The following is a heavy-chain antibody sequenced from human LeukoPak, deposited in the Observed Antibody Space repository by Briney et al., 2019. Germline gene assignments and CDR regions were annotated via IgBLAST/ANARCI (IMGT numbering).Heavy chain of an antibody. D-gene: IGHD1-26*01. J-gene: IGHJ4*02. CDR3: AREAVSGSYDY. V-gene: IGHV4-59*12. CDR2: IYYSGST. Sequence: SETLSLTCTVSGGSISSYYWSWIRQPPGKGLEWIGYIYYSGSTNYNPSLKSRVTISVDTSKNQFSLKLSSVTAADTAVYYCAREAVSGSYDYWGQGTLVTVSS. CDR1: GGSISSYY.